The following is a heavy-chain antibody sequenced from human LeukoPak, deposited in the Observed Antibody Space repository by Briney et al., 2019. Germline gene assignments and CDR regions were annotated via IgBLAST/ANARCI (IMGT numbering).Heavy chain of an antibody. V-gene: IGHV1-18*01. Sequence: GASVKVSCKASGYTFTSYGISWVRQAPGQGLEWMGWISAYNGNTNYAQKLQGRVTMTTDTSTSTAYMELRSLRSEDTAVYYCASISSSSGDYYYYMDVWGKGTTVTVSS. CDR3: ASISSSSGDYYYYMDV. J-gene: IGHJ6*03. CDR2: ISAYNGNT. D-gene: IGHD6-6*01. CDR1: GYTFTSYG.